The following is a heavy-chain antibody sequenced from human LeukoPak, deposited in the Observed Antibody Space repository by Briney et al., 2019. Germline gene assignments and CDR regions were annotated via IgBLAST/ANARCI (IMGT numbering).Heavy chain of an antibody. Sequence: GGSLRLSCAASGFTFSSYAMSRVRQAPGKGLEWVSAISGSGGSTYYADSVKGRFTISRDNSKNTLYLQMNSLRAEDTAVYYCAKAGYGSGSYYTLSHFDYWGQGTLVTVSS. CDR3: AKAGYGSGSYYTLSHFDY. D-gene: IGHD3-10*01. J-gene: IGHJ4*02. V-gene: IGHV3-23*01. CDR1: GFTFSSYA. CDR2: ISGSGGST.